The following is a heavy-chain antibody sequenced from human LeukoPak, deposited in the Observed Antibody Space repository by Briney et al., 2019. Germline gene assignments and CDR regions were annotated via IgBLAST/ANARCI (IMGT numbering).Heavy chain of an antibody. CDR1: GFTFSDFW. V-gene: IGHV4-34*01. Sequence: TGGSLRLSCAASGFTFSDFWMSWVRQAPGKGLEWIGEINHSGSTNYNPSLKSRVTISVNTSKNQFSLKLSSVTAADTAVYYCASTFIVGATWDSQWGQGTLVTVSS. CDR2: INHSGST. J-gene: IGHJ4*02. CDR3: ASTFIVGATWDSQ. D-gene: IGHD1-26*01.